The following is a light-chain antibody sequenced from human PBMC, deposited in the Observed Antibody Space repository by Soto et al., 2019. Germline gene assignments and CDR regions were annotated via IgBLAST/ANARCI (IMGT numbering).Light chain of an antibody. CDR2: GNS. J-gene: IGLJ2*01. CDR3: QSYDSSLSGL. CDR1: SSNIGAGYD. V-gene: IGLV1-40*01. Sequence: QTVVTQPPSVSGAPGQRVTISCTGSSSNIGAGYDVHWYQQLPGTAPKLLIYGNSNRPSGVPDRFSGSKSGTSASLAITGLQAEDESDYYFQSYDSSLSGLFGGGTKLTVL.